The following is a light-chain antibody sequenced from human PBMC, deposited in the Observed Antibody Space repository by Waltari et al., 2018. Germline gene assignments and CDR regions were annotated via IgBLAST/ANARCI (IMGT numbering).Light chain of an antibody. J-gene: IGLJ3*02. V-gene: IGLV2-23*01. CDR2: EDT. Sequence: QSALTQPASVSGSPGQPLTISCTGTSSDVGSYSRVPWYRQHPGEAPRVIIFEDTKRPSGVSNRFSGSKSGNTASLTISGLQAEDEADYYCCSYTLTNTWLFGGGTKLTVL. CDR3: CSYTLTNTWL. CDR1: SSDVGSYSR.